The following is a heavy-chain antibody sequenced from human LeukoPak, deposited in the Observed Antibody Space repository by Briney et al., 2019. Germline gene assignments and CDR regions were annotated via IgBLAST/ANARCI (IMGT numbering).Heavy chain of an antibody. CDR1: GFTFSSYA. Sequence: PGGSLRLSCAASGFTFSSYAMSWVRQAPGKGLEWVSATSGSGGSTYYADSVKGRFTISRDNSKNTLYLQMNSLRAEDTAVYYCAKRSSDQLGHFDYWGQGTLVTVSS. D-gene: IGHD6-13*01. V-gene: IGHV3-23*01. J-gene: IGHJ4*02. CDR2: TSGSGGST. CDR3: AKRSSDQLGHFDY.